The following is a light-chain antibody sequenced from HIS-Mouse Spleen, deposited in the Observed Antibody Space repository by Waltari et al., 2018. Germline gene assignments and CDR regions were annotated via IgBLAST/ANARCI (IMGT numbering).Light chain of an antibody. CDR3: SSYTSSSSWV. Sequence: QSALTQPASVSGSPGQSITIPCTGTSSDVGGYNYGHWYQQHTGKAPKLMIYEVSNRPSGASNRFSGSKSGNTASLTISGLQAEYDADYYCSSYTSSSSWVFGGGTKLTVL. V-gene: IGLV2-14*01. CDR2: EVS. CDR1: SSDVGGYNY. J-gene: IGLJ3*02.